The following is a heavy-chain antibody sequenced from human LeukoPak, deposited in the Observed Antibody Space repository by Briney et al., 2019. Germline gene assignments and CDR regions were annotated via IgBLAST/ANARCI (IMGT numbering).Heavy chain of an antibody. CDR1: GFTVSSKY. CDR2: ISGSGGST. CDR3: AKDLGSSSWPPVGTFDY. Sequence: GGSLRLSCAASGFTVSSKYMSWVRQAPGKGLEWVSAISGSGGSTYYADSVKGRFTISRDNSKNTLYLQMNSLRAEDTAVYYCAKDLGSSSWPPVGTFDYWGQGTLVTVSS. J-gene: IGHJ4*02. D-gene: IGHD6-13*01. V-gene: IGHV3-23*01.